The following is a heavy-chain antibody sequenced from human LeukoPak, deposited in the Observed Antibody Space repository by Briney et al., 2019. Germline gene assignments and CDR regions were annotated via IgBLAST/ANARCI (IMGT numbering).Heavy chain of an antibody. V-gene: IGHV3-74*01. CDR3: ARDEEWLDYYGMDV. Sequence: PGGSLRLSCAASGFTVTTNYMSWVRQAPGKGLVWVSRISSDGSSTSYADSVKGRFTISRDNAKNSLYLQMNSLRAEDTAVYYCARDEEWLDYYGMDVWGQGTTVTVSS. CDR2: ISSDGSST. CDR1: GFTVTTNY. D-gene: IGHD5-12*01. J-gene: IGHJ6*02.